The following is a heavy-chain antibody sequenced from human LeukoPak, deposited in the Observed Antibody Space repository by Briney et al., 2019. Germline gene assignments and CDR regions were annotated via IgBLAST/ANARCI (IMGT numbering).Heavy chain of an antibody. CDR2: IYYSGST. CDR1: GGSISSHY. Sequence: SETLSLTCTVSGGSISSHYWSWIRQPPGKGLEWIGYIYYSGSTNYNPSLKSRVTISVDTSKNQFSLKLSSVTAADTAVYYCARAGVAVAGTGYYFDYWGQGTLVTVSS. CDR3: ARAGVAVAGTGYYFDY. D-gene: IGHD6-19*01. J-gene: IGHJ4*02. V-gene: IGHV4-59*11.